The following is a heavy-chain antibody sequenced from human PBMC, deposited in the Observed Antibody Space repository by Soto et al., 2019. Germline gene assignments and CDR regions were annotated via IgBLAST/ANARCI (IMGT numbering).Heavy chain of an antibody. V-gene: IGHV3-23*01. J-gene: IGHJ4*02. CDR1: GCFFSTCA. Sequence: LRLDCAASGCFFSTCAMTWVRQAPGRGLEWVSTILHDETPFYTDSVKGRFTISRDNVRGTLYLQMNGLRVEDAAQYYCAKDLFPTSGQRFFFESWGQGTRVTVSS. D-gene: IGHD3-10*01. CDR3: AKDLFPTSGQRFFFES. CDR2: ILHDETP.